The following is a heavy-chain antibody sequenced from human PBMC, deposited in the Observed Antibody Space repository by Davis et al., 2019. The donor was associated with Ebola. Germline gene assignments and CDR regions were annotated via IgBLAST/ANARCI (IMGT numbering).Heavy chain of an antibody. CDR3: ARGRGHHESSGGDY. CDR1: GYTFTTYY. V-gene: IGHV1-46*01. Sequence: ASVKVSCKASGYTFTTYYIHWVRQAPRQGLEWMGIINPSGGSTTYTQKFQGRVTMTRDTSTGTVYMELNSLRSEDTALYYCARGRGHHESSGGDYWGQGTLVTVSS. J-gene: IGHJ4*02. CDR2: INPSGGST. D-gene: IGHD3-22*01.